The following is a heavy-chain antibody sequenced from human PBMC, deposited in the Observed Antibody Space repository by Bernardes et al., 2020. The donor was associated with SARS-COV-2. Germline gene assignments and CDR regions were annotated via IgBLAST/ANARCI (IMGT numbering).Heavy chain of an antibody. CDR3: ARGHPQSITMIVVAQGGMDV. CDR1: CGSISRYY. D-gene: IGHD3-22*01. Sequence: SETLSLTCTVSCGSISRYYWSWIRQPPGKGLEWIGYIYYSGSTNYNPSLKSRVTISVDTSKNQFSLKLSSVTAADTAVYYCARGHPQSITMIVVAQGGMDVWGQGTTVTVSS. V-gene: IGHV4-59*01. J-gene: IGHJ6*02. CDR2: IYYSGST.